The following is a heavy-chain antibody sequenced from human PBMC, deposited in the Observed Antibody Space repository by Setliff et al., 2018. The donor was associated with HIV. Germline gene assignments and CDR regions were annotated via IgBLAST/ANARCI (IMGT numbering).Heavy chain of an antibody. D-gene: IGHD6-19*01. CDR1: GGSIGSHY. Sequence: SETLSLTCSVSGGSIGSHYWSWIRQPPGKGLEWIGYIYNSGNYNPSLKSRVTISIDTSKNQFSLKLSSVTAADTAVYYCARSLLPSITVAGTIGYWGQGSLVTVSS. CDR3: ARSLLPSITVAGTIGY. J-gene: IGHJ4*02. V-gene: IGHV4-59*08. CDR2: IYNSG.